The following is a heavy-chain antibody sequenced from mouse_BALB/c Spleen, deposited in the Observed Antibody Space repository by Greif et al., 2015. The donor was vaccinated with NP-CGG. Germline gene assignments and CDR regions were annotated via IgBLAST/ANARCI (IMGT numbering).Heavy chain of an antibody. CDR2: SRNKANDYTT. CDR1: GFTFSDFY. V-gene: IGHV7-1*02. Sequence: EVKLMESGGGLVQPGGSLRLSCATSGFTFSDFYMEWVRQPPGKRLEWIAASRNKANDYTTEYSASAKDRFIVSRDTSQSILYLQMNALRAEDTAIYYCARSYGKDWYFDVWGAGTTVTVSS. CDR3: ARSYGKDWYFDV. D-gene: IGHD2-1*01. J-gene: IGHJ1*01.